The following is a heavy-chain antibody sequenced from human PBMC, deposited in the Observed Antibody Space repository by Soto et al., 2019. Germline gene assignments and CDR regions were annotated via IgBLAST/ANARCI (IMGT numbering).Heavy chain of an antibody. J-gene: IGHJ3*02. D-gene: IGHD2-15*01. CDR2: IYYSGST. Sequence: QLQLQESGPGLVKPSETLSLTCTVSGGSISSSSYYWGWIRQPPGKGLEWIGSIYYSGSTYYNPSVKSRVTISVDTSKNQFSLKLSSVSAADTAVYYCAREVIVVVPDAFDIWGQGTMVTVSS. CDR1: GGSISSSSYY. V-gene: IGHV4-39*02. CDR3: AREVIVVVPDAFDI.